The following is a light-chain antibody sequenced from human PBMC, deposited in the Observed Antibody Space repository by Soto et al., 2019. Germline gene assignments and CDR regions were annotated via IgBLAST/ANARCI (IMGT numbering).Light chain of an antibody. V-gene: IGKV3-20*01. J-gene: IGKJ1*01. Sequence: EIVLTQSPGTLSLFPGDRATRSCRASQSLSINFLAWYQQKPGQAPRLLIYGASRRATDIPDRFSGSGSGTDFALTITRLEPADFAVYFCQQYDTFPRTFGQGTKVEIQ. CDR3: QQYDTFPRT. CDR1: QSLSINF. CDR2: GAS.